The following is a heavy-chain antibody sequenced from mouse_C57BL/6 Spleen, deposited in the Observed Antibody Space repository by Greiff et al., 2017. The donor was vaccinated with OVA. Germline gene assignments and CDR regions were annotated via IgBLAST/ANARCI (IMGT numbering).Heavy chain of an antibody. J-gene: IGHJ1*03. D-gene: IGHD1-1*01. V-gene: IGHV1-18*01. CDR1: GYTFTDYN. CDR3: ARDPGSSYDWYFDV. Sequence: VQLQQSGPELVKPGASVKIPCKASGYTFTDYNMDWVKQSHGKSLEWIGDINPNNGGTIYNQKFKGKATLTVDKSSSTAYMELRSLTSEDTAVYYCARDPGSSYDWYFDVWGTGTTVTVSS. CDR2: INPNNGGT.